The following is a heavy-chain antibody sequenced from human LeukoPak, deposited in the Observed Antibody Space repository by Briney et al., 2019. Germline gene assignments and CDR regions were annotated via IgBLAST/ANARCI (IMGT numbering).Heavy chain of an antibody. CDR1: GGSISSSSYY. CDR3: ARLITGTLDY. D-gene: IGHD1-20*01. Sequence: SETLSLTCTVSGGSISSSSYYWGWIRQPPGKGLEWIGSIYYSGSTYYNPSLKSRVTISVDTSKNQCSLKLSSVTAADTAVYYCARLITGTLDYWGQGTLVTVSS. V-gene: IGHV4-39*01. CDR2: IYYSGST. J-gene: IGHJ4*02.